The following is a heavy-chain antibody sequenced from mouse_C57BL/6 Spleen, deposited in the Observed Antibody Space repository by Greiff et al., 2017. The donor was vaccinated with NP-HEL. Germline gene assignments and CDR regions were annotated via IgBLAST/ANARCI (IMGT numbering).Heavy chain of an antibody. J-gene: IGHJ4*01. V-gene: IGHV1-69*01. Sequence: VQLQQPGAELVMPGASVKLSCKASGYTFTSYWMHWVKQRPGQGLEWIGEIDPSDSYTNYNQKFKGKSTLTVDKSSNTAYMQLSSLTSEDSAVYYCARIHGGYAIDYWGQGTPVTVSA. CDR1: GYTFTSYW. CDR2: IDPSDSYT. CDR3: ARIHGGYAIDY.